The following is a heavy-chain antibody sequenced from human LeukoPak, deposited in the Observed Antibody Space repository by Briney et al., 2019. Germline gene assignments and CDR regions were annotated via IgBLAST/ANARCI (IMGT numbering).Heavy chain of an antibody. Sequence: ASVKVSCRASGYTFTGYYMHWVRQDPGQGLEWIGWINPNSGGTNYAQKFQGRVTMTRDTSISTAYMELSRLRSDGTAVYYCARRGWKDFFDYWGQGTLVTVSS. CDR3: ARRGWKDFFDY. D-gene: IGHD1-1*01. V-gene: IGHV1-2*02. J-gene: IGHJ4*02. CDR1: GYTFTGYY. CDR2: INPNSGGT.